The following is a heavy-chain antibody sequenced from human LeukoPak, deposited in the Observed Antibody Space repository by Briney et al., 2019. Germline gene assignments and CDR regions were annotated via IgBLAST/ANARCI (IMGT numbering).Heavy chain of an antibody. J-gene: IGHJ4*02. CDR1: GFTFSSYS. CDR3: AKVFRRGVRGVDNFDY. V-gene: IGHV3-21*04. Sequence: RAGGSLRLSCAASGFTFSSYSMNWVRQAPGKGLEWVSSISSSSSYIYYADSVKGRFTISRDNSKNTLYLQMNSLRAEDTAIYYCAKVFRRGVRGVDNFDYWGQGTLVTVSS. CDR2: ISSSSSYI. D-gene: IGHD3-10*01.